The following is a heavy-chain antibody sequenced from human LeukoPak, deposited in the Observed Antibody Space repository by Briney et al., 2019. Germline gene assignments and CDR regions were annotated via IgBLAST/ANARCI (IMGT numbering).Heavy chain of an antibody. CDR3: ARALDGYDFWSGYVY. V-gene: IGHV3-21*01. CDR2: ISSSSSYI. Sequence: GGSLRLSCAASGFTFSSYSMNWVRQAPGKGLDWVSSISSSSSYIYYADSVKGRFTISRDNAKNSLYLQMNSLRAEDTAVYYCARALDGYDFWSGYVYWGQGTLVTVSS. J-gene: IGHJ4*02. D-gene: IGHD3-3*01. CDR1: GFTFSSYS.